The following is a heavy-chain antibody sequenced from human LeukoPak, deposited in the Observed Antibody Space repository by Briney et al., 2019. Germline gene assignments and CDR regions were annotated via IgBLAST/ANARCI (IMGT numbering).Heavy chain of an antibody. CDR1: GFTFSTYG. J-gene: IGHJ4*02. CDR3: AKDREASWATDY. V-gene: IGHV3-30*18. CDR2: MSYDGSNQ. Sequence: PGGSPRLSCAASGFTFSTYGMHWVRQAPGKGLEWVAFMSYDGSNQNHVDSVKGRFTISRDNSKNTLYLQMNSLRAEDTAVYYCAKDREASWATDYWGQGTLVTVSS. D-gene: IGHD7-27*01.